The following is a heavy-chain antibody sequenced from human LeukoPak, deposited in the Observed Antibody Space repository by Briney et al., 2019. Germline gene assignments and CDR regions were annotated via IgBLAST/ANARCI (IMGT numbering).Heavy chain of an antibody. V-gene: IGHV3-23*01. CDR3: AKSSGSGPYFYGMDV. Sequence: GGSLRLSCAASGFTFNFYAMSWARQAPGKGPEWVSGISGSGSTTYYADSVKGRFTISRDNSKNTLYLQMNSLRVEDMAVYYCAKSSGSGPYFYGMDVWGHGTTVTVSS. CDR1: GFTFNFYA. CDR2: ISGSGSTT. D-gene: IGHD3-10*01. J-gene: IGHJ6*02.